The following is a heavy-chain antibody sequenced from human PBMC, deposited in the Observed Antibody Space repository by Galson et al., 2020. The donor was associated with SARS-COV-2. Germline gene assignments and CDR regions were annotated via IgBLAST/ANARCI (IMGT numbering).Heavy chain of an antibody. CDR1: GYTFTSYG. Sequence: GESLKISCKTSGYTFTSYGISWVRHAPGQGLEWMGWISAYNGNTNYAQKLQGRVTMTTDTSTSTAYMELRSLRSDDTAVYYCARDSQWELLDYWGQGTLVTVSS. CDR3: ARDSQWELLDY. CDR2: ISAYNGNT. V-gene: IGHV1-18*04. D-gene: IGHD1-26*01. J-gene: IGHJ4*02.